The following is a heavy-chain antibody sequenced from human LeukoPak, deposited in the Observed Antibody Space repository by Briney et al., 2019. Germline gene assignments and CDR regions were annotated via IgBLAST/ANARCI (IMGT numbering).Heavy chain of an antibody. CDR3: ARLGYCSGGSCSNGFDI. V-gene: IGHV3-21*01. Sequence: GGSLRLSCAASGFTFSNYNMNWVRQAPGKGLEWVSSISSSSTYIYYEDSVKGRFTISRDNAKNSLYLQVNSLRAADTAVYYCARLGYCSGGSCSNGFDIWGQGTMVTVSS. D-gene: IGHD2-15*01. CDR2: ISSSSTYI. CDR1: GFTFSNYN. J-gene: IGHJ3*02.